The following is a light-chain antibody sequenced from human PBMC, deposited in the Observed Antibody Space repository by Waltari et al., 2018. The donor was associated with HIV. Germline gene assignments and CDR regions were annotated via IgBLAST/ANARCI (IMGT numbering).Light chain of an antibody. CDR3: QQYYSAPLT. Sequence: EIVMTQSPESLAVSLGERATINCKSSQSIFQSASSKNYLAWYQQKPGKPPQLLISWASTRASGVPVRFLGAGSGTDFTLTISSLQTEDVAVYWCQQYYSAPLTFGGGTKVAIK. CDR1: QSIFQSASSKNY. J-gene: IGKJ4*01. V-gene: IGKV4-1*01. CDR2: WAS.